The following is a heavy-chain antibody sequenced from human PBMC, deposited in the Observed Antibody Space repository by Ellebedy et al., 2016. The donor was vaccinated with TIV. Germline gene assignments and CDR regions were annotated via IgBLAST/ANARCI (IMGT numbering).Heavy chain of an antibody. CDR3: VRDHLGHASATTDY. CDR2: IYSGGWT. Sequence: GGSLRLXXAASGITVSSTYMSWVRQAPGKGLEWVSVIYSGGWTNSADSVKGRFTISRDNSRNTLYLEMNKVTTEDTAVYYCVRDHLGHASATTDYWGQGTRVTVS. CDR1: GITVSSTY. J-gene: IGHJ4*02. V-gene: IGHV3-66*01. D-gene: IGHD1-1*01.